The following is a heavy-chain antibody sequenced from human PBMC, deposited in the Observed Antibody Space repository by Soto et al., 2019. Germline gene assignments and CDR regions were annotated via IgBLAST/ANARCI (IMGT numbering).Heavy chain of an antibody. D-gene: IGHD1-1*01. CDR1: GYTFTTYG. V-gene: IGHV1-18*04. Sequence: ASVKVSCKASGYTFTTYGISWVRQAPGQGLEWMGWISPYNGTTKYAEKFQGEMTMTTDTATSTAYMDLRSLGSDDTAVYYCARDGERDTGLNFYYYLHGMDAWGQGTTVTVSS. CDR3: ARDGERDTGLNFYYYLHGMDA. CDR2: ISPYNGTT. J-gene: IGHJ6*02.